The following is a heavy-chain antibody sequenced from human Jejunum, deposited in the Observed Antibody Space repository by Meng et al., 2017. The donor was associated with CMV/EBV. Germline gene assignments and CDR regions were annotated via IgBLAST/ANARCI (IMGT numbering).Heavy chain of an antibody. CDR1: GGSFRGVY. J-gene: IGHJ4*02. CDR2: ISQSGRT. V-gene: IGHV4-34*02. Sequence: QVYLQQWGAGLLDPSETLSLTCAVHGGSFRGVYWAWIRQPPGQGLEWIGEISQSGRTNSNPAFKSRVTLSVHTSERQFSLRLTSVTAADTAVYYCARQGRVYFAYWGLGSLVTVSS. CDR3: ARQGRVYFAY.